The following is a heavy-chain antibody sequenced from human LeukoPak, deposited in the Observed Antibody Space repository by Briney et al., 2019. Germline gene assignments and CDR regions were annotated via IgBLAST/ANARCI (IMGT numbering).Heavy chain of an antibody. V-gene: IGHV4-4*02. CDR2: MMHSGST. CDR3: ARDKAKAAGSYYYYYAMDV. J-gene: IGHJ6*02. D-gene: IGHD6-13*01. CDR1: GGSISSSNW. Sequence: PSETLSLTCAVSGGSISSSNWWSWVRQPPGKGLEWIGDMMHSGSTNYNPSLKSRVTISVDKSKNQFSLKLSSVTAADTAVYYCARDKAKAAGSYYYYYAMDVWGQGTTVTVSS.